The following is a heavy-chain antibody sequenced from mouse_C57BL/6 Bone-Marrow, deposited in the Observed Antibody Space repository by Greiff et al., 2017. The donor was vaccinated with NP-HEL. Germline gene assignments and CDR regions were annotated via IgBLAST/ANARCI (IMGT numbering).Heavy chain of an antibody. D-gene: IGHD1-1*01. CDR1: GFSLTSYG. V-gene: IGHV2-2*01. J-gene: IGHJ1*03. CDR2: IWRGGST. CDR3: ASDYYGSSFYWYMDV. Sequence: QVQLKESGPGLVQPSQSLSLTCTVSGFSLTSYGVHWVRQSPGRGLEWLGVIWRGGSTAYNAAFISSLSISKDKSKSQVLVKMNILKADDTAIYDCASDYYGSSFYWYMDVWGTGTTVTVSS.